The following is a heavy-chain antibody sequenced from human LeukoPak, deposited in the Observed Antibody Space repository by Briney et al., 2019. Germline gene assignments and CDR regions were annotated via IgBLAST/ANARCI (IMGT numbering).Heavy chain of an antibody. CDR3: ARGGPQNDNYYYYYMDV. CDR1: GCTFTGYY. Sequence: GASVKVSCKASGCTFTGYYMHWVRQAPGQGLEWMGWINPNSGGTNYAQKFQGRVTMTRDTSISTAYMELSRLRSDDTAVYYCARGGPQNDNYYYYYMDVWGKGTTVTVSS. D-gene: IGHD3-22*01. CDR2: INPNSGGT. V-gene: IGHV1-2*02. J-gene: IGHJ6*03.